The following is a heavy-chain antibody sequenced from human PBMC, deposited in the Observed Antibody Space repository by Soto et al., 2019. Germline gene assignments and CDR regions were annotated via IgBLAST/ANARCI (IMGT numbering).Heavy chain of an antibody. J-gene: IGHJ4*02. CDR3: ARVSVDVPE. Sequence: QLQLVQSGAEVTKPGASVKVSCKISGPTFIAYYIHWVRQAPGQGLEWMGWIDPKSGGTTSEQKFLGRVTMTRDTSINTAYMELNRLTSDDTPVYYCARVSVDVPEWGQGTLISVSS. V-gene: IGHV1-2*02. CDR2: IDPKSGGT. CDR1: GPTFIAYY. D-gene: IGHD5-12*01.